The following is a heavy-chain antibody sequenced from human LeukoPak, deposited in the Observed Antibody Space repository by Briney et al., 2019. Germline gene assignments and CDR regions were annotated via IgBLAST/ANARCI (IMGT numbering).Heavy chain of an antibody. V-gene: IGHV4-39*01. CDR3: ARQEADFWSGYSHY. CDR1: GGSISSSSYY. Sequence: PSETLSLTCTVSGGSISSSSYYWGWIRQPPGKGLEWIGSIYYSGSTYYNPSLKGRVTISVDTSKNQFSLKLSSVTAADTAVYYCARQEADFWSGYSHYWGQGTLVTVSS. D-gene: IGHD3-3*01. J-gene: IGHJ4*02. CDR2: IYYSGST.